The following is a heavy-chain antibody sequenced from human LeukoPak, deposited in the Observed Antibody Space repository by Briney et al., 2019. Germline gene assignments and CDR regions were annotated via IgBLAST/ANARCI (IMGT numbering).Heavy chain of an antibody. Sequence: GGSLRLSCAASGFSFSSYAMFWVRQAPGKGLEYVSAISSGGRTYYANSVKGRFTISRDNAKNSLYLQMNSLRAEDTAVYYCARESSLYYWGQGTLVTVSS. CDR1: GFSFSSYA. CDR2: ISSGGRT. V-gene: IGHV3-64*01. J-gene: IGHJ4*02. D-gene: IGHD1-26*01. CDR3: ARESSLYY.